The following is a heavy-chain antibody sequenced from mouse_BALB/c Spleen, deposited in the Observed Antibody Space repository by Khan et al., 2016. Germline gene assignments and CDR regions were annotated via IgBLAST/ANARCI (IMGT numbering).Heavy chain of an antibody. CDR2: ISYSGGT. V-gene: IGHV3-8*02. Sequence: EVQLQESGPSLVKPSQTLSLTCSVTGDSITSGYWNWIRKFPGNKLEYMGYISYSGGTYNNPSLKSRISITRDTSKNQYYLQLNSVTTEDHSTYYFAEYDGSSYVRGMDYWGQGLSVTVSS. J-gene: IGHJ4*01. CDR1: GDSITSGY. CDR3: AEYDGSSYVRGMDY. D-gene: IGHD1-1*01.